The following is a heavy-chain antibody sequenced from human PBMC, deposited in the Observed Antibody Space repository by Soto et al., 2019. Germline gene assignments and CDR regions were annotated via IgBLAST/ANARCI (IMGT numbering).Heavy chain of an antibody. CDR1: GFTFDDYA. V-gene: IGHV3-9*01. D-gene: IGHD5-12*01. J-gene: IGHJ4*02. CDR2: ISWNSGSI. CDR3: AKDMESSGYYYFDY. Sequence: GGSLRLSCAASGFTFDDYAMHWVRQAPGKGLEWVSGISWNSGSIGYADSVKGRFTISRDNAKNSLYLQMNSLRAEDTALYYCAKDMESSGYYYFDYWGQGTLVTVSS.